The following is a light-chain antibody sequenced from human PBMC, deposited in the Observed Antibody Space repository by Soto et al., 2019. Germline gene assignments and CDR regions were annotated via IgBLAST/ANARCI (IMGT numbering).Light chain of an antibody. CDR2: GAS. CDR1: QSVTSN. CDR3: QQYNNWPET. J-gene: IGKJ1*01. V-gene: IGKV3-15*01. Sequence: EIVMTQSPATLSVSPGERATLSCRASQSVTSNLAWYQQKPGRAPRLLIYGASTRATGIPARFSGSGSGTEFTLTISNLQSEDFAVYYCQQYNNWPETFGQGTKVDIK.